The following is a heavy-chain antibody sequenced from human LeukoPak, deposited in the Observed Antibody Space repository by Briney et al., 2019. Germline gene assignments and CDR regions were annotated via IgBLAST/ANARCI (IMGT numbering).Heavy chain of an antibody. CDR1: GYTFTGYY. V-gene: IGHV1-2*02. CDR2: INPNSGGT. J-gene: IGHJ5*02. Sequence: ASVKVSCKASGYTFTGYYMHWVRQAPGQGLEWMGWINPNSGGTNYAQKFQGRVTMTRDTSISTAYMELSRLRSDDTAVYYCARAGIVVVPAAIPSEFDPWGQGTLVTVSS. CDR3: ARAGIVVVPAAIPSEFDP. D-gene: IGHD2-2*01.